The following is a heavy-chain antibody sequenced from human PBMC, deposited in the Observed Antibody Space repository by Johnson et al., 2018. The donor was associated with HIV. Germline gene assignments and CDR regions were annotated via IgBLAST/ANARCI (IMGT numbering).Heavy chain of an antibody. D-gene: IGHD5-18*01. CDR2: IRYDGSNK. Sequence: QVQLVESGGGVVQPGRSLRLSCAASGFTFSSYGMHWVRQAPGKGLEWVAFIRYDGSNKYYADSVKGRFTISRDNSKNTLYLQMNSLRAEDTAVYYCAKDRVSYGYDAFDIWGQGTMVTVSS. CDR1: GFTFSSYG. J-gene: IGHJ3*02. CDR3: AKDRVSYGYDAFDI. V-gene: IGHV3-30*02.